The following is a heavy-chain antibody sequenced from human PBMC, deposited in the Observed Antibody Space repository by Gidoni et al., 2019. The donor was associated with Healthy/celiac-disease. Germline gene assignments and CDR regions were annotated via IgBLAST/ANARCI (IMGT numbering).Heavy chain of an antibody. CDR3: ARLLVVGASVYFDL. V-gene: IGHV1-3*01. CDR1: GYSFTSYA. D-gene: IGHD1-26*01. Sequence: QVQLVQSGHEVQKPGASVKVSCKASGYSFTSYAMHWVRQAPGQRLKCMGWINAGHGNTKYTQKFQGRGTITRDTSAGTAYMELSSLRSEDTAVYYCARLLVVGASVYFDLWGRGTLVTVSS. CDR2: INAGHGNT. J-gene: IGHJ2*01.